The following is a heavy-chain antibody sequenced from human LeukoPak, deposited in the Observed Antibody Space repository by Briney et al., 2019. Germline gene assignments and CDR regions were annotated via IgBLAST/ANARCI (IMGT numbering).Heavy chain of an antibody. CDR2: INEDETTI. CDR1: GFTFSSYW. Sequence: GGSPRLSCAASGFTFSSYWMHWVRQAPGKGLVWVSRINEDETTITYADSVKGRFTISGDNAKNTLFLQMSSLRAEDTAVYYCVRGLNGAGDYWGQGTLVTVSS. CDR3: VRGLNGAGDY. D-gene: IGHD3-10*01. J-gene: IGHJ4*02. V-gene: IGHV3-74*01.